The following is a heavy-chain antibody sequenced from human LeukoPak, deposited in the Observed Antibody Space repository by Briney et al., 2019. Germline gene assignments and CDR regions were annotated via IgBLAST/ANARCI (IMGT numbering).Heavy chain of an antibody. Sequence: ASVKVSCKASGYTFTGYHIHWVPQAPGQGLEWMGRINPYRGDTNYAQKFQGRVTMTRDTSITTAYVDLSSLTPDDTAVYFCARDQGSLTRSWYTGYWGQGTQVTVSS. CDR3: ARDQGSLTRSWYTGY. J-gene: IGHJ4*02. V-gene: IGHV1-2*06. CDR1: GYTFTGYH. D-gene: IGHD6-13*01. CDR2: INPYRGDT.